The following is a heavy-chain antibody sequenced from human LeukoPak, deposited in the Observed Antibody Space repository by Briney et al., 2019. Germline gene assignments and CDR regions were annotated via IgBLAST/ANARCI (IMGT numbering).Heavy chain of an antibody. CDR3: ATYSSSNGREFQY. V-gene: IGHV3-7*01. CDR2: IQQHGSET. J-gene: IGHJ1*01. Sequence: PGGSLRLACEGSGFTFSNYWRSWVRQAPGKGLEWVANIQQHGSETYYGDSVKGRFTISRDNAKNSLYLQMNSLRAEDTAVYYCATYSSSNGREFQYWGQGTLVTVSS. CDR1: GFTFSNYW. D-gene: IGHD2-2*01.